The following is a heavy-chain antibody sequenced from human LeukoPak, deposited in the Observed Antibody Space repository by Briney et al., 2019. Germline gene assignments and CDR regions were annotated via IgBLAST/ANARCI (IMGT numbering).Heavy chain of an antibody. V-gene: IGHV3-53*01. D-gene: IGHD3-16*01. Sequence: GGSLRLSCAASGFTVSSNYMSWVRQAPGKGLEWVSVIYSGGSTYYADSVKGRFTISRDNSKNTLYLQMNSLRAEDTAVYYCASYYDYVWGSYEYYYYGMDVWGQGTTVTVSS. CDR3: ASYYDYVWGSYEYYYYGMDV. J-gene: IGHJ6*02. CDR1: GFTVSSNY. CDR2: IYSGGST.